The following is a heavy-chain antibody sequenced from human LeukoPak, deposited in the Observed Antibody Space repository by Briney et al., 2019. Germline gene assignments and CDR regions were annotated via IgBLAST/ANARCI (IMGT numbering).Heavy chain of an antibody. V-gene: IGHV1-69*04. CDR3: ASLKEGWFGESLHQYNWFDP. CDR1: GYTFTSYG. J-gene: IGHJ5*02. Sequence: GASVKVSCKASGYTFTSYGISWVRQAPGQGLEWMGRIIPILGIANYAQKFQGRVTITADKSTSTAYMELSSLRSEDTAVYYCASLKEGWFGESLHQYNWFDPWGQGTLVTVSS. CDR2: IIPILGIA. D-gene: IGHD3-10*01.